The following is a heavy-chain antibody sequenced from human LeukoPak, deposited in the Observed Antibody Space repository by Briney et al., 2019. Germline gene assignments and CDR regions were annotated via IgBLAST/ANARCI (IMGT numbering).Heavy chain of an antibody. CDR3: ASDATYYYDSSGHQGAFDI. J-gene: IGHJ3*02. Sequence: PSETLSLTCTVSGGSISSYYWSWIRQPPGKGLEWIGYIYYSGSTNYNPSLKSRVTISVDTSKNQFSLKLSSVTAADTAVYYCASDATYYYDSSGHQGAFDIWGQGTMVTVSS. CDR2: IYYSGST. CDR1: GGSISSYY. V-gene: IGHV4-59*01. D-gene: IGHD3-22*01.